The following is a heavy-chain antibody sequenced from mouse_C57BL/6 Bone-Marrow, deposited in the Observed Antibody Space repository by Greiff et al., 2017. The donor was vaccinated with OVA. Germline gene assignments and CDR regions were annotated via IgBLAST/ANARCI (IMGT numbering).Heavy chain of an antibody. CDR1: GYAFSSYW. V-gene: IGHV1-80*01. D-gene: IGHD1-1*01. J-gene: IGHJ3*01. CDR3: ARSRTTGVEGAY. Sequence: QVQLQQSGAELVKPGASVKISCKASGYAFSSYWMNWVKQRPGKGLEWIGQIYPGDGDTNYNGKFKGKATLTADKSSSTAYMQLSSLTSEDSAVYFCARSRTTGVEGAYWGQGTLVTVSA. CDR2: IYPGDGDT.